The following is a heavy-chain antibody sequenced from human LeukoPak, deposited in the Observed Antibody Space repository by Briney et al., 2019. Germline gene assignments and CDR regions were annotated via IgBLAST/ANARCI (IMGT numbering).Heavy chain of an antibody. V-gene: IGHV3-21*01. CDR2: ISSSSSYI. Sequence: PGGSLRLSCAASGFTFSSYSMNWVRQAPGKGLEWVSSISSSSSYIYYADSVKGRFTISRDNAKNSLYLQMNSLRAEDTAVYHCARDGDAMDYGMDVWGQGTTVTVSS. CDR3: ARDGDAMDYGMDV. J-gene: IGHJ6*02. CDR1: GFTFSSYS. D-gene: IGHD3-10*01.